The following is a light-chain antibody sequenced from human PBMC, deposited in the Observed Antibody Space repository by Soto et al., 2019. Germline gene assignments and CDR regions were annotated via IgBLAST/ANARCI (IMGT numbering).Light chain of an antibody. CDR3: QAWDSSIVV. V-gene: IGLV3-1*01. CDR2: QNS. Sequence: SYELTQPPSVSVSPGQTASITCSGDKLGHKYVSWYQQKPGQSPVLVIYQNSKRPSGIPERFSGSNSGNTATLTISGTQAMDEADYYCQAWDSSIVVFGGGTKLTVL. CDR1: KLGHKY. J-gene: IGLJ2*01.